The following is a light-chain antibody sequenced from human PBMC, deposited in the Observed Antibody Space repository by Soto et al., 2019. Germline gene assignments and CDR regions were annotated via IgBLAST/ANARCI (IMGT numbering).Light chain of an antibody. CDR1: QSVLFTSNNKDF. V-gene: IGKV4-1*01. J-gene: IGKJ1*01. CDR3: QQFYSSPPT. CDR2: WAS. Sequence: DVVMTQSPDSLAVSLGERTTITCKSSQSVLFTSNNKDFLAWYQQRPGQSPKLILFWASTRASGVPDRFSGSGSGTDFTLTIDSLQAEDAAVYYCQQFYSSPPTFGQGTKVDIK.